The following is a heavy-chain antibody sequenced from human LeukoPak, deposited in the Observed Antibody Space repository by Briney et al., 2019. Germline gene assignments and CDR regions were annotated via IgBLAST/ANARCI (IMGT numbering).Heavy chain of an antibody. CDR3: ARAARYYGSGFDAFDI. J-gene: IGHJ3*02. Sequence: PGGSLRLSCAASGFTFSDYYMSWIRQAPGKGLEWVSYISSSSSYTNYADSVKGRFTISRDNAKNSLYLQMNSLRDEDTAVYYCARAARYYGSGFDAFDIWGQGTMVTVSS. D-gene: IGHD3-10*01. CDR1: GFTFSDYY. CDR2: ISSSSSYT. V-gene: IGHV3-11*05.